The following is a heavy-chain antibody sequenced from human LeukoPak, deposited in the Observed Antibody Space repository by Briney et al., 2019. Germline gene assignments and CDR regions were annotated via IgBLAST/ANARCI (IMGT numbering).Heavy chain of an antibody. J-gene: IGHJ5*02. CDR3: AKRSGTGWFDP. Sequence: SETLSLTCAVYGGSFSGYYWSWIRQPPGKGLEWIGEINHSGSTNYNPSLKSRVTISVDTSKNQFSLKLSSVTAADTDVYYCAKRSGTGWFDPWGQGTLVTVSS. CDR1: GGSFSGYY. CDR2: INHSGST. V-gene: IGHV4-34*01. D-gene: IGHD6-13*01.